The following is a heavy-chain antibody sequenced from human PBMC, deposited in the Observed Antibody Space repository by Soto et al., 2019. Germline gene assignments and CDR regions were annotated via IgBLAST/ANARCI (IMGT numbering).Heavy chain of an antibody. CDR1: GGSISSGPYS. V-gene: IGHV4-39*02. CDR3: ARDGGFCTKRVCPGYYYYRMAV. J-gene: IGHJ6*02. Sequence: PSETLSLTCTVSGGSISSGPYSCGWIRQPQGKGLEWIGTFYYSGSTHYNPSLESRVTISVDTSKNQFSLKVSSVTAADTAMYYCARDGGFCTKRVCPGYYYYRMAVWCQGPTVT. D-gene: IGHD2-8*01. CDR2: FYYSGST.